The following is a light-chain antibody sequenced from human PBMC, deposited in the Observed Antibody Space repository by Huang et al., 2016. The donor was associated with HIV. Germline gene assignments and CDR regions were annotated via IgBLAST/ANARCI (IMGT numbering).Light chain of an antibody. V-gene: IGKV1-NL1*01. CDR2: ATS. Sequence: DIQMTQSPSSLSASVGDRVTITCRASQGITKSLVWYQQKPGKAPKLLLFATSRLERGVPSRFSGSGSGTDFTLTISSLQPEDFATYYCQQYYNTPYTFGQGTKLKIK. J-gene: IGKJ2*01. CDR3: QQYYNTPYT. CDR1: QGITKS.